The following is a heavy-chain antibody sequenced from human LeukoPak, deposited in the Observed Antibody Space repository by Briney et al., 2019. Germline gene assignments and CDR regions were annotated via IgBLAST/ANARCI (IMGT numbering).Heavy chain of an antibody. Sequence: GGSLRLSCAASGFTFSSYAMSWVRQAPGKGLEWVSAISGSGGSTYYADSVKGRFTISRDNSKNTLYLQMNSLRTEDTAVYFCARHSVAAAVGTCDYWGQGTLVTVSS. V-gene: IGHV3-23*01. CDR3: ARHSVAAAVGTCDY. D-gene: IGHD6-13*01. CDR1: GFTFSSYA. J-gene: IGHJ4*02. CDR2: ISGSGGST.